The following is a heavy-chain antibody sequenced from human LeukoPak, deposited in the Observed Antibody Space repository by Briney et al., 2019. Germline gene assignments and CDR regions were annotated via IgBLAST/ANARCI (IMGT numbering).Heavy chain of an antibody. Sequence: ASVKDSCKASGYTFTGYYMHWVRQAPGQGLEWMGWINPNSGGTNYAQKFQGRVTMTRDTSISTAYMELSRLRSDDTAVYYCARGRDTYYYGSGSYYMDYWGQGTLVTVSS. J-gene: IGHJ4*02. V-gene: IGHV1-2*02. D-gene: IGHD3-10*01. CDR3: ARGRDTYYYGSGSYYMDY. CDR2: INPNSGGT. CDR1: GYTFTGYY.